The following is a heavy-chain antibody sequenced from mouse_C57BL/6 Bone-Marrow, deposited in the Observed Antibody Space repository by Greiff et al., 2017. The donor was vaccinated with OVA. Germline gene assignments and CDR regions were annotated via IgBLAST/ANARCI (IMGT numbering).Heavy chain of an antibody. D-gene: IGHD1-1*01. V-gene: IGHV1-54*01. CDR1: GYAFTNYL. J-gene: IGHJ2*01. CDR3: AREGYYGSSFYYFDY. Sequence: QVQLQQSGAELVRPGTSVKVSCKASGYAFTNYLIEWVKQRPRQGLEWIGVINPGSGGTNYNEKFKGKATLTADKSSSTAYMQLSSLTSEDSAVYFCAREGYYGSSFYYFDYWGQGTTLTVSS. CDR2: INPGSGGT.